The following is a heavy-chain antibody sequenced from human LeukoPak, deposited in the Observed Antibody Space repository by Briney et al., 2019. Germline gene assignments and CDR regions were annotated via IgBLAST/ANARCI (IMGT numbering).Heavy chain of an antibody. CDR1: GGSISSYY. V-gene: IGHV4-59*01. D-gene: IGHD3-10*01. CDR3: ARDHYYGSAMNWFDP. CDR2: IYYSGST. J-gene: IGHJ5*02. Sequence: SETLSLTCTVSGGSISSYYWSWIRQPPGKGLGWIGYIYYSGSTNYNPSLKSRVTISVDTSKNQFSLKLSSVTAADTAVYYCARDHYYGSAMNWFDPWGQGTLVTVSS.